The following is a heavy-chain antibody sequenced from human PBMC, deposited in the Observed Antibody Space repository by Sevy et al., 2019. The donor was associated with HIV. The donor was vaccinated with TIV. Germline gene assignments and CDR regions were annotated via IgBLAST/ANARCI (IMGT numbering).Heavy chain of an antibody. CDR2: IIPMFGST. V-gene: IGHV1-69*13. J-gene: IGHJ4*02. CDR3: AIARSPCSPFDY. Sequence: ASVKVSCKASGGTFTSYAIIWVRQAPGQGLEWMGGIIPMFGSTNYAQKFQGRVTITAYESTSTAYIELISLRSGDTAVYYCAIARSPCSPFDYWGQGTLVTVSS. D-gene: IGHD6-19*01. CDR1: GGTFTSYA.